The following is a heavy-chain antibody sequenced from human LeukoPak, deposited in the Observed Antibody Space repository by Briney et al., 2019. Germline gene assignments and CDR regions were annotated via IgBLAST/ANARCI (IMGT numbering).Heavy chain of an antibody. CDR2: IIPILGIA. V-gene: IGHV1-69*04. CDR3: AREGSPVVPAANLDY. CDR1: GGTFSSYA. J-gene: IGHJ4*02. D-gene: IGHD2-2*01. Sequence: ASVKVSCRASGGTFSSYAISWVRQAPGQGLEWMGRIIPILGIANYAQKFQGRVTITADKSTGTAYMELSSLRSEDTAVYYCAREGSPVVPAANLDYWGQGTLVTVSS.